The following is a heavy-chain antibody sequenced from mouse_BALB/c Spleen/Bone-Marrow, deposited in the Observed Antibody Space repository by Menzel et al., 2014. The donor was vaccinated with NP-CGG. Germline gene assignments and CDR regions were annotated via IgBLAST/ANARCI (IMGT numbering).Heavy chain of an antibody. D-gene: IGHD1-2*01. Sequence: VMLVESGPGLVAPSQSLSITCTVSGSSLTSYGVHWVRQPPGKGLEWLGVIWAGGSTNYNSALMSRLSISKDNSKSQVFLKMNSLQTDDTAMYYCARGPFITTVHYYAMDYWGQGTSVTVSS. CDR1: GSSLTSYG. CDR3: ARGPFITTVHYYAMDY. CDR2: IWAGGST. V-gene: IGHV2-9*02. J-gene: IGHJ4*01.